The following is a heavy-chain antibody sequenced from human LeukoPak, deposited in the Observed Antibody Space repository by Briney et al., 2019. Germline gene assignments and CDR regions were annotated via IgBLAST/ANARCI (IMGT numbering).Heavy chain of an antibody. D-gene: IGHD3-3*01. V-gene: IGHV3-48*01. CDR2: ISSSSSTI. J-gene: IGHJ4*02. Sequence: PGGSLRLSCAASGFTFSSYSMNWVRQAPGKGLEWVSYISSSSSTIYYADSVKGRFTISRDDAKNSLYLQMNSLRAEDTAVYYCARGGPYDFWSGYTEVYYFDYWGQGTLVTVSS. CDR3: ARGGPYDFWSGYTEVYYFDY. CDR1: GFTFSSYS.